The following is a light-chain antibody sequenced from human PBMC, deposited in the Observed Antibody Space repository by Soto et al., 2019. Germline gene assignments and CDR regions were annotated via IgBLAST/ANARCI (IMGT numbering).Light chain of an antibody. CDR1: QSVTSTY. CDR2: AAY. CDR3: QHYGNSPQT. J-gene: IGKJ1*01. Sequence: EIVLTQSPATLSSFPGDRVTLSCRASQSVTSTYLAWYQQRPGQSPRLLIFAAYSRAAGVPDRFSGSGSGTDFTLTISRLEPGDFAVSYCQHYGNSPQTFGQGAKVDIK. V-gene: IGKV3-20*01.